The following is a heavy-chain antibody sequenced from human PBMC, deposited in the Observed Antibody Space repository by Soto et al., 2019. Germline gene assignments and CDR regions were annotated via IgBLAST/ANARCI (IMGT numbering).Heavy chain of an antibody. J-gene: IGHJ6*02. V-gene: IGHV3-15*01. D-gene: IGHD3-9*01. CDR3: TEKTYYDILTDYSYYYGMDV. CDR1: GFSFPYAW. CDR2: VTTKIDGGTT. Sequence: GGSLRLSCAASGFSFPYAWMTWVRQAPGRGLEWVGRVTTKIDGGTTDYAAPVKGRFTISRDDSKNTLYLQMNSLKTEDTAVYYCTEKTYYDILTDYSYYYGMDVWGQGTTVTVSS.